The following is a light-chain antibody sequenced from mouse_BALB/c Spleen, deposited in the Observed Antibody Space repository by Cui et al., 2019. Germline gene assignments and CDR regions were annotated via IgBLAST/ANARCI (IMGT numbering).Light chain of an antibody. J-gene: IGKJ1*01. Sequence: QIVVTQSPAIMSASPGEKVTMTCSASSSVSYMYWYQQKPGPSPRLLIYDTSNLASGVPVRFSGSGSGTSYSLTISRMEAEDAATYYCQQWSSYPRTFGGGTKLEIK. CDR1: SSVSY. V-gene: IGKV4-55*01. CDR3: QQWSSYPRT. CDR2: DTS.